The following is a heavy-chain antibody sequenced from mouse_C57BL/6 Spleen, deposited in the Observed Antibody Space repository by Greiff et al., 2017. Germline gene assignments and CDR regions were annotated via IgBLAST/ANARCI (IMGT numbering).Heavy chain of an antibody. CDR1: GFTFSSYG. J-gene: IGHJ4*01. D-gene: IGHD6-1*01. V-gene: IGHV5-6*01. CDR3: ARQGLRGAMDY. CDR2: ISSGGSYT. Sequence: EVQGVESGGDLVKPGGSLKLSCAASGFTFSSYGLSWVRQTPDKRLEWVATISSGGSYTYSPDSVKGRFTISRDNAKNTLYLQMSSLKAEDTAMYYCARQGLRGAMDYWGQGTSVTVSS.